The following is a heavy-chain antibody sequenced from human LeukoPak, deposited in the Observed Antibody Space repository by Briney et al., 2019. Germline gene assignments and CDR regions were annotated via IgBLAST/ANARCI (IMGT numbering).Heavy chain of an antibody. CDR2: IYYSVNT. D-gene: IGHD6-13*01. V-gene: IGHV4-39*01. CDR1: GGSISSSTYY. Sequence: SETLSLTCTVSGGSISSSTYYWGWIRQPPGKGLEWIGTIYYSVNTYYDPSLKSRLTISIDTSKNQFSLKLSSLTATDTAVYYCARLRRSHADFWGQGTLVTVSS. J-gene: IGHJ4*02. CDR3: ARLRRSHADF.